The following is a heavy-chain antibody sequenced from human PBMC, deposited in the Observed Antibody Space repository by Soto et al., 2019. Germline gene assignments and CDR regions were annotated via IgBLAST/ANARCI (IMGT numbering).Heavy chain of an antibody. J-gene: IGHJ5*02. V-gene: IGHV3-53*02. CDR2: IYSGGST. CDR3: ARELWVPAAIRSYWFDP. CDR1: GFTVSSNY. Sequence: EVQLVETGGGLIQPGGSLRLSCAASGFTVSSNYMSWVRQAPGKGLEWVSVIYSGGSTYYADSVKGRFTISRDNSKNTLYLQMNSLRAEDTAVYYCARELWVPAAIRSYWFDPWGLGTLVTVSS. D-gene: IGHD2-2*01.